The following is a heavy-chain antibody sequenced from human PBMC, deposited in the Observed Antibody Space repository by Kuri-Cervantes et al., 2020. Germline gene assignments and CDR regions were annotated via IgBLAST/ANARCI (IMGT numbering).Heavy chain of an antibody. D-gene: IGHD2-2*01. V-gene: IGHV3-30*03. CDR1: GFTFSSYG. CDR3: ARDRLRGTSCMGY. Sequence: GESLKISCAASGFTFSSYGVHWVRQAPGKGLEWVAVISYDGSNKYYADSVKGRSTISRDNSKNTLYLQMNSLRAEDTAVYYCARDRLRGTSCMGYWGQGTLVTVSS. CDR2: ISYDGSNK. J-gene: IGHJ4*02.